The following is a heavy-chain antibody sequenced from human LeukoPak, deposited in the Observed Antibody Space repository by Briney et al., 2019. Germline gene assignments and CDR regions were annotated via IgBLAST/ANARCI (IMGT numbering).Heavy chain of an antibody. D-gene: IGHD4-17*01. CDR2: INQDGSAE. Sequence: GGSLRLSCAASGFTFNTYSMSWVRQAPGRGLDWVASINQDGSAEYYVDSVRGRFTISRDNAKNSLYLQVNSLRVDDTAVYYCVRLFGGVTTFDYWGQGTLVTVSS. CDR3: VRLFGGVTTFDY. J-gene: IGHJ4*02. V-gene: IGHV3-7*01. CDR1: GFTFNTYS.